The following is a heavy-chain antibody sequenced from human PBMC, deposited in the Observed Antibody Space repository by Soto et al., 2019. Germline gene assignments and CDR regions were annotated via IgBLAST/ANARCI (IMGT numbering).Heavy chain of an antibody. D-gene: IGHD3-9*01. CDR2: IYYRGNA. Sequence: QLPLQESGPGLVKPSETLSLTCSVSDDSINSDKYYWGWIRQPPGKGLEWIGSIYYRGNAYYNPSTQTRVTISLDKSKSQFSLKLNSVTAADSAVYFCARLEGLATISYYFDFWGPGALVTVSS. CDR3: ARLEGLATISYYFDF. CDR1: DDSINSDKYY. J-gene: IGHJ4*02. V-gene: IGHV4-39*01.